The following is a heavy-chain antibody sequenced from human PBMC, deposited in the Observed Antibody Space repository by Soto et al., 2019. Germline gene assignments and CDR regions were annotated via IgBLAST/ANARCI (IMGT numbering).Heavy chain of an antibody. CDR1: GGTFSSYA. J-gene: IGHJ6*02. CDR2: IIPIFGTA. D-gene: IGHD2-2*01. CDR3: ARVGEIEVVVVPAGLKEDYYYYGMDV. V-gene: IGHV1-69*13. Sequence: GASVKVSCKASGGTFSSYAISWVRQAPGQGLEWMGGIIPIFGTANYAQKFQGRVTITADESTSTAYMELSSLRSEDTAVYYCARVGEIEVVVVPAGLKEDYYYYGMDVWGQGTTVTVSS.